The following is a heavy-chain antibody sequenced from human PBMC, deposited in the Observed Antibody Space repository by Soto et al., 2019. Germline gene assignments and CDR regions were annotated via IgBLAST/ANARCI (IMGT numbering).Heavy chain of an antibody. J-gene: IGHJ4*02. CDR1: GFAFSSYA. V-gene: IGHV3-23*01. CDR3: ARAGSYRFDY. Sequence: VGSLRLSCAAAGFAFSSYALTWVRQAPGKGLEWVSAISGGGGSTYYADSVRGRFTISRDNARNTLYLQMDNLRAEDTAVYYCARAGSYRFDYWGQGTLVTVSS. CDR2: ISGGGGST.